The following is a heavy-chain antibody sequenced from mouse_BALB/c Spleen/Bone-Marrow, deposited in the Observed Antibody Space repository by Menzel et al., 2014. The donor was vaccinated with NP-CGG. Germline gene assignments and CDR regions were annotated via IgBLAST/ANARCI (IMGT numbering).Heavy chain of an antibody. V-gene: IGHV1-7*01. J-gene: IGHJ2*01. CDR1: GYTFTNYW. Sequence: QVQLKESGAELAKPGASVKMSCKASGYTFTNYWIHWVKRRPGQGLEWIGYINPSTGYTEYNQKFKDKATLTADKSSSTAYMQLSSLTSEDSAVYYCARRGFYVDYWGQGTTLTVSS. CDR3: ARRGFYVDY. CDR2: INPSTGYT.